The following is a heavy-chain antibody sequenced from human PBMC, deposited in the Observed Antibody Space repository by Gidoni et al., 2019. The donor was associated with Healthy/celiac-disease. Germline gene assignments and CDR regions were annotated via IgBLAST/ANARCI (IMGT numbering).Heavy chain of an antibody. V-gene: IGHV3-48*03. J-gene: IGHJ5*02. D-gene: IGHD3-9*01. CDR1: GFTFSSYE. Sequence: EVQLVESGGGLVQPGGSLRLSCAASGFTFSSYEMNWVRQAPGKGLEWVSYISSSGSTIYYADSVKGRFTISRDNAKNSLYLQMNSLRAEDTAVYYCARAVYYDILTGPNWFDPWGQGTLVTVSS. CDR2: ISSSGSTI. CDR3: ARAVYYDILTGPNWFDP.